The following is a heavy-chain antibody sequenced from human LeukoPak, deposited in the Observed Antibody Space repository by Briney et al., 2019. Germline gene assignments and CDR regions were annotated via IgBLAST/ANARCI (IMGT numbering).Heavy chain of an antibody. V-gene: IGHV1-18*01. Sequence: GASVKVSCKASGYTFTSYGISWVRQAPGQGLEWMGWISAYNGNTNYAQKLQGRVTMTTDTSTSTAYMELRSLRSDDTAVYYCARDIWFGEPQSHYGLDVWGKGTTVTISS. J-gene: IGHJ6*04. CDR2: ISAYNGNT. CDR3: ARDIWFGEPQSHYGLDV. CDR1: GYTFTSYG. D-gene: IGHD3-10*01.